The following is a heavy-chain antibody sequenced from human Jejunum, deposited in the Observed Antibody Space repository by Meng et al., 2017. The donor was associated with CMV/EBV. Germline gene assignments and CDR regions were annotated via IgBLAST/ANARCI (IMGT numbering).Heavy chain of an antibody. J-gene: IGHJ4*02. D-gene: IGHD1-1*01. CDR3: ARDLGTGLVEY. V-gene: IGHV4-59*01. Sequence: LTCPVSGGSISSYYWSWIRQPPGKGLEYIGYIYYSGSTKYNPSLKSRVTISIDTSKNQFSLKLSSVTAADTAVYYCARDLGTGLVEYWGQGTLVTVSS. CDR2: IYYSGST. CDR1: GGSISSYY.